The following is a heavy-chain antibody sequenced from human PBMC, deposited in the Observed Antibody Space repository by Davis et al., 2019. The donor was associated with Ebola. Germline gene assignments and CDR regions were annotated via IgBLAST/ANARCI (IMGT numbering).Heavy chain of an antibody. Sequence: GGSLRLSCAASGFTFSSYSMNWVRQAPGKGLEWVSSISSSSSYIYYADSVKGRFTISRDNAKNSLYLQMNSLRAEDTAVYYCARRGDIVVVVAGYFDYWGQGTLVTVSS. CDR1: GFTFSSYS. CDR2: ISSSSSYI. J-gene: IGHJ4*02. D-gene: IGHD2-15*01. V-gene: IGHV3-21*01. CDR3: ARRGDIVVVVAGYFDY.